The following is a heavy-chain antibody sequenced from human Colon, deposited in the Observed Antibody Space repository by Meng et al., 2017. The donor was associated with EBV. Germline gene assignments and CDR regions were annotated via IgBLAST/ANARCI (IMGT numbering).Heavy chain of an antibody. D-gene: IGHD3-10*01. J-gene: IGHJ4*02. Sequence: LHVDGAGPGVVKPAHTLPLTCTVSGGSISSRHDYWVRVRQPPGKGLQWIGTIYHSGRTPYNPSLQSRVIIFVDTSKNQFSLMLTSVTATDTAVYYCARSRGGSGRDCWGQGTLVTVSS. CDR1: GGSISSRHDY. V-gene: IGHV4-39*01. CDR3: ARSRGGSGRDC. CDR2: IYHSGRT.